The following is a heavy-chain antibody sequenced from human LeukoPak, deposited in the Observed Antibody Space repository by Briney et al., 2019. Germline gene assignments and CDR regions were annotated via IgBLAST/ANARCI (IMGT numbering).Heavy chain of an antibody. CDR3: ARGGYSFDY. Sequence: GSLRLSCAASGFSLSGYWMTWVRQAPGKGLEWVARLHADGVEQNYVDSVTGRFTMSRDNAKNSLDLQMNSLRVEDTAVYYCARGGYSFDYLGQGTLVAVSS. CDR2: LHADGVEQ. CDR1: GFSLSGYW. D-gene: IGHD5-18*01. J-gene: IGHJ4*02. V-gene: IGHV3-7*01.